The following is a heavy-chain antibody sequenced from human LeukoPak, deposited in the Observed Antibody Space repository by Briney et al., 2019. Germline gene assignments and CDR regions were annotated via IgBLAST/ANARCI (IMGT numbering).Heavy chain of an antibody. CDR1: GGSISSYF. CDR2: IDYSGST. V-gene: IGHV4-59*01. D-gene: IGHD1/OR15-1a*01. Sequence: PSETLSLTCTVSGGSISSYFWTWIRQPPGKGLEWIGNIDYSGSTNYNPPLKSRVTMSVDTSKNRFSLKLSSVTAADTAAYYCARNTAFDIWGQGTMVTVSS. CDR3: ARNTAFDI. J-gene: IGHJ3*02.